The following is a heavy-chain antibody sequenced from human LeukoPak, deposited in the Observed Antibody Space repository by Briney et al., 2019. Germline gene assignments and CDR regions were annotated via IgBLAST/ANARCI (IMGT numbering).Heavy chain of an antibody. V-gene: IGHV1-69*06. Sequence: GASVKVSCKTSGGTFSSYAISWVRQAPGQGPEWIGGIIPISGTAKYAQKLQGRVTISADMSTGTAYMELSSLSSEDTAVYYCAGSYNTYYAQDYWGQGALVTASS. CDR1: GGTFSSYA. J-gene: IGHJ4*02. CDR2: IIPISGTA. D-gene: IGHD1-14*01. CDR3: AGSYNTYYAQDY.